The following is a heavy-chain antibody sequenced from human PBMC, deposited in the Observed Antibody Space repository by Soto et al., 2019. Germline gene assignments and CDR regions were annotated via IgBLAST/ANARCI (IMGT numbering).Heavy chain of an antibody. CDR3: AKAKTRTALMATDALDM. J-gene: IGHJ3*02. Sequence: QLVESWGTLVQPGRSLRLSCVGSRFIFSDYAMHWVRQAPGKGLEWVSGVSWNSNAIGYADSVRGRFTISRDNAKNALYLEMSSLRSEDTALYYCAKAKTRTALMATDALDMWGKGTVVTVSS. V-gene: IGHV3-9*01. CDR2: VSWNSNAI. CDR1: RFIFSDYA.